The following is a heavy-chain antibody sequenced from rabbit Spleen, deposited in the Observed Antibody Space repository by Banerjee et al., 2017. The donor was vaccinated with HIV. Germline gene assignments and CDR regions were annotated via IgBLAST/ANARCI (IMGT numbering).Heavy chain of an antibody. Sequence: QEQLVESGGGLVKPEGSLKLSCTASGFSFSNKAVMCWVRQAPGKGLEWIACINAATGKPVYATWAKGRFTISRTSSTTVTLRMTSLTAADRATYFCARDLVGVIGWNFYLWVQGTLVTVS. D-gene: IGHD1-1*01. V-gene: IGHV1S45*01. CDR1: GFSFSNKAV. CDR2: INAATGKP. CDR3: ARDLVGVIGWNFYL. J-gene: IGHJ4*01.